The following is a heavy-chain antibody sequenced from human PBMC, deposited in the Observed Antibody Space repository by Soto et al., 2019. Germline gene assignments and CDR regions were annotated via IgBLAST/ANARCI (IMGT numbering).Heavy chain of an antibody. Sequence: QVQLVQSGAEVKKPGASVKVSCKASGYTFTSYGISWVRQAPGQGLEWMGWISAYNGNTNYAQKLQGRVTMTTDTTTNRAYMELRSLRSDDTAVYYGARIVFLTAIVVVVAADYDYYYMDVWGKGTTVTVSS. D-gene: IGHD2-15*01. J-gene: IGHJ6*03. CDR3: ARIVFLTAIVVVVAADYDYYYMDV. V-gene: IGHV1-18*01. CDR2: ISAYNGNT. CDR1: GYTFTSYG.